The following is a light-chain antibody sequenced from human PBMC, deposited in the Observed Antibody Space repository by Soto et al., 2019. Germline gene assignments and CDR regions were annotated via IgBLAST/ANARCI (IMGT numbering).Light chain of an antibody. J-gene: IGKJ4*01. Sequence: DILMTQSPSSVSASVGDRVTITCRASQGISSCLAWYQQKPGKAPKLLIYAASNLQSGDPSSLSGSGSGTDFTLYFSTLTPEDFAHYNWQPANRFPLTLGGGNKVEIK. V-gene: IGKV1-12*01. CDR2: AAS. CDR1: QGISSC. CDR3: QPANRFPLT.